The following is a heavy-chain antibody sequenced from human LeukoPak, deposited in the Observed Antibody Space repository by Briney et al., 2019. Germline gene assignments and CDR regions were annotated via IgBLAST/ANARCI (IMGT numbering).Heavy chain of an antibody. CDR3: ATLHFYAMGV. V-gene: IGHV3-11*01. CDR2: ISGDGRGT. J-gene: IGHJ6*02. Sequence: GGSLRLSCAASGLTFCHQYMTWIRQTPGKGLEWVSFISGDGRGTFYPDSVKGRFTISMDNTKNSLYLQVNSLRAEDTAMYYCATLHFYAMGVWGQGTTVTVSS. CDR1: GLTFCHQY.